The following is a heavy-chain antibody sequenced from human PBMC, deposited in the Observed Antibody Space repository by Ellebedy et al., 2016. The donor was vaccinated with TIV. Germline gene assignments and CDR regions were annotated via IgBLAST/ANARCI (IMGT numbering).Heavy chain of an antibody. V-gene: IGHV3-15*01. J-gene: IGHJ4*02. CDR3: TTVYRYNYDSV. CDR1: GFTFNNAW. CDR2: IKSKTDGGAA. D-gene: IGHD5-18*01. Sequence: GEPLKISCAASGFTFNNAWMNWVRQAPGKGLEWVGRIKSKTDGGAADYAAPVKGRFTISRDDSKNTLYLQMNSLKTEDTAVYFCTTVYRYNYDSVWGQGTLVTVSS.